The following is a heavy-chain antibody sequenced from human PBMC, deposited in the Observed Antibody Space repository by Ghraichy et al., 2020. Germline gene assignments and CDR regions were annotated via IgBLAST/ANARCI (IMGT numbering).Heavy chain of an antibody. CDR2: ISDSGAST. Sequence: GGSLRLSCAASGFIFSDYAMNWVRQAPGKEPEWVSLISDSGASTYYADSVKGRFSISRDNSKNIVYLQMNSLRAEDTAIYYCAKALQPWLHSYYCDYWGQGILVTVSS. D-gene: IGHD6-19*01. CDR3: AKALQPWLHSYYCDY. V-gene: IGHV3-23*01. CDR1: GFIFSDYA. J-gene: IGHJ4*02.